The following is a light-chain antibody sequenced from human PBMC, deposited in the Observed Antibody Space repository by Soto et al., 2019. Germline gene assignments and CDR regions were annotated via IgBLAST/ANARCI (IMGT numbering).Light chain of an antibody. CDR1: QDIRNE. Sequence: AIQMTQSPSSLSAAVGDRVTITCRASQDIRNELGWYQQKPGKAPNLLIYAASRLHTGVPSRFSGSGSGAYFSLTISGLQPDDFATYCCLQDYNYPRTFGRGTKVEVK. CDR2: AAS. J-gene: IGKJ1*01. CDR3: LQDYNYPRT. V-gene: IGKV1-6*02.